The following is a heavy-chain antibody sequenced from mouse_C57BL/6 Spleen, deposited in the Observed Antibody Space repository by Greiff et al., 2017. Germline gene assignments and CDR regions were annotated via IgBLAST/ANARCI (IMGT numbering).Heavy chain of an antibody. D-gene: IGHD1-1*01. CDR3: ARSKLRAMDY. CDR1: GYAFTNYL. J-gene: IGHJ4*01. Sequence: QVQLKESGAELVRPGTSVKVSCKASGYAFTNYLIEWVKQRPGQGLEWIGVINPGSGGTNYNEKFKGKATLTADKSSSTAYMQLSSLTSEDSAVYFCARSKLRAMDYWGQGTSVTVSS. V-gene: IGHV1-54*01. CDR2: INPGSGGT.